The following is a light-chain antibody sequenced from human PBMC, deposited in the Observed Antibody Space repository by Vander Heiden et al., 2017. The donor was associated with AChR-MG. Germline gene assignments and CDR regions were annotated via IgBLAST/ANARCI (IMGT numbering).Light chain of an antibody. CDR1: QSDSSQ. CDR3: QQYNKGHTPIT. Sequence: EIVMTQSPATSSVSTGHSVTVSRRASQSDSSQLAWYQQRPGQAPRLLIYGASTRATGILDRFSGSGAGTEFNLTNSSPQSEDFALYYCQQYNKGHTPITFGQGTRLEIK. V-gene: IGKV3-15*01. J-gene: IGKJ5*01. CDR2: GAS.